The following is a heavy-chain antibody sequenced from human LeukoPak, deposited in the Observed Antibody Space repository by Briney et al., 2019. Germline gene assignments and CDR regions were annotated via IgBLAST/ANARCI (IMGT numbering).Heavy chain of an antibody. CDR1: GGSISNYY. V-gene: IGHV4-34*01. J-gene: IGHJ6*03. D-gene: IGHD3/OR15-3a*01. Sequence: SSETLSLTCTVSGGSISNYYWSWIRQPPGKGLEWIGEINHSGSTNYSPSLKSRVTISVDTSKNQFSLKLSSVTAADTAVYYCARAGLDYYYYYYMDVWGKGTTVTVSS. CDR3: ARAGLDYYYYYYMDV. CDR2: INHSGST.